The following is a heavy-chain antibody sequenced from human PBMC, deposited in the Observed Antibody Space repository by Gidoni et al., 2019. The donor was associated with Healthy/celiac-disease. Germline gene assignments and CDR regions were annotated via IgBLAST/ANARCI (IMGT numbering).Heavy chain of an antibody. J-gene: IGHJ4*02. CDR2: IYYSGST. Sequence: QLQLQESGPGLVKPSETLSLTCTVSGGSISSSSYYWGWIRQPPGKGLEWIGSIYYSGSTYYNPSLKSRVTISVDTSKNQFSLKLSSVTAADTAVYYCARDQGELLDPPGYFDYWGQGTLVTVSS. V-gene: IGHV4-39*07. D-gene: IGHD1-26*01. CDR3: ARDQGELLDPPGYFDY. CDR1: GGSISSSSYY.